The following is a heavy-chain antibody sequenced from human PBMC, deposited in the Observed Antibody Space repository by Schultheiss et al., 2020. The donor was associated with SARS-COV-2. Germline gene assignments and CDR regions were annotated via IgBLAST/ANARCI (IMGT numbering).Heavy chain of an antibody. D-gene: IGHD4-17*01. Sequence: SETLSLTCTVSGGSISSSSYYWGWIRQPPGKGLEWIGEINHSGSTNYNPSLKSRVTISVDTSKNQFSLKLSSVTAADTAVYYCARGLPTTVTTHEADVWGQGTTVTVSS. CDR1: GGSISSSSYY. CDR2: INHSGST. CDR3: ARGLPTTVTTHEADV. J-gene: IGHJ6*02. V-gene: IGHV4-39*07.